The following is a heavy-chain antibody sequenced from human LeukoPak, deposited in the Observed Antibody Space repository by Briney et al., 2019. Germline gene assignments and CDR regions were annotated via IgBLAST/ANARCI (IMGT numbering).Heavy chain of an antibody. J-gene: IGHJ3*02. CDR2: FYWSWGRT. D-gene: IGHD3-22*01. CDR3: ATDTYYYASSDYYGPSHDVIDI. V-gene: IGHV3-20*04. Sequence: TGGSQRLSCAASGYTFDVYDVRCVRESPGKRLEWVSGFYWSWGRTGCGHCVEGGITLSRDNAKNSLYLKKNTLRAEDTPLYYCATDTYYYASSDYYGPSHDVIDIWGQGTMVTVSS. CDR1: GYTFDVYD.